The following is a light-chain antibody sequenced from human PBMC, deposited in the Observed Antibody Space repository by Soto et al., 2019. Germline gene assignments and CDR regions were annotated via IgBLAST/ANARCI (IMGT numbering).Light chain of an antibody. CDR2: EVS. V-gene: IGKV2D-29*01. J-gene: IGKJ1*01. Sequence: DIVMTQTPLSLSVTPGQPASISCKSSQSLLHSDGKTYLYWYLQKPGQHPQLLIYEVSNRFSGVPDRLSGSGSDTALALKISRVEAEDGGVYYCMQRKHLPRAFGQGTKVEIK. CDR1: QSLLHSDGKTY. CDR3: MQRKHLPRA.